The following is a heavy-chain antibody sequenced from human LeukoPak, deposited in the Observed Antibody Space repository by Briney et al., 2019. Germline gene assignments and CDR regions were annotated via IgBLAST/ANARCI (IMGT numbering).Heavy chain of an antibody. D-gene: IGHD2/OR15-2a*01. J-gene: IGHJ3*02. CDR3: ARSNRDAFDM. CDR2: ISSSGTTE. CDR1: GFTFSSYE. V-gene: IGHV3-48*03. Sequence: PGGSLRLSCAASGFTFSSYEMNWVRQGPGKGLEWVSYISSSGTTEYYAGSVKGRFTLSRDDAKKSLSLQMNSLRAEDTAIYYCARSNRDAFDMWGQGTVVTVSS.